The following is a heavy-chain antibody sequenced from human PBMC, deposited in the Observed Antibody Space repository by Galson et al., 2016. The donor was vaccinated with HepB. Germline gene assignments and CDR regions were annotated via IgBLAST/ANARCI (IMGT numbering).Heavy chain of an antibody. CDR2: VYSVGST. J-gene: IGHJ4*02. CDR3: ARDEISGTTGDY. CDR1: GFTVSNNY. D-gene: IGHD1-7*01. Sequence: CAVSGFTVSNNYMSWVRQAPGKGLAWVSLVYSVGSTYYADSVKGRFTISRDNSKNTLYLQMNSLRAEDTAVYYCARDEISGTTGDYWGQGTLVTVSS. V-gene: IGHV3-53*01.